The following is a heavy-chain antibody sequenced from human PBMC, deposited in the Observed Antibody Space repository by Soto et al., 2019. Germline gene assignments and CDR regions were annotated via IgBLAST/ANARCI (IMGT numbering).Heavy chain of an antibody. J-gene: IGHJ4*02. CDR1: GYTFTGYY. Sequence: QVQLVQSGAEVKKPGASVKVSCKASGYTFTGYYMHWVRQAPGQGLEWMGWINPNSGGTNYAQKVQGWVTMTRDTSISTAYMEPSRLRSDDTAVYYCARAEPYSYRYGAKFDYWGQGTLVTVSS. CDR3: ARAEPYSYRYGAKFDY. CDR2: INPNSGGT. D-gene: IGHD5-18*01. V-gene: IGHV1-2*04.